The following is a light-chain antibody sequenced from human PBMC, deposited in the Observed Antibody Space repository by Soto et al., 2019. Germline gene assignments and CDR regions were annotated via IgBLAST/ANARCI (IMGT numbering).Light chain of an antibody. CDR2: GAS. V-gene: IGKV1-6*01. CDR1: RGIRNV. CDR3: LQDFNYPIT. Sequence: AIQLTQSPFSLSASVGDRVTISCRASRGIRNVLAWYQHAPGKDPKLLIYGASILHSGVPSRFSGSGSGTDFTLTISSLLPEDFATYYCLQDFNYPITFGQGTRLEIK. J-gene: IGKJ5*01.